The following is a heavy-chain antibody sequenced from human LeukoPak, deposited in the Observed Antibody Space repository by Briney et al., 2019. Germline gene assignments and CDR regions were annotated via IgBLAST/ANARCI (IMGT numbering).Heavy chain of an antibody. V-gene: IGHV4-34*01. D-gene: IGHD3-9*01. Sequence: SETLSLTCAVYGGSFSGYYWSWIRQPPGKGLEWIGEINHSGSANYNPSLKSRVTISVDASKNQFSLNLSSVTAADTAVYYCAREWYDILTGHDHYFDYWGQGTLVTVSS. CDR2: INHSGSA. J-gene: IGHJ4*02. CDR3: AREWYDILTGHDHYFDY. CDR1: GGSFSGYY.